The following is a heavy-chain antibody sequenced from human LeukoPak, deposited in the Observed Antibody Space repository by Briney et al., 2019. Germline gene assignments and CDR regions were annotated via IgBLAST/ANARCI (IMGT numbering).Heavy chain of an antibody. V-gene: IGHV3-9*01. CDR1: GFTFDDYA. D-gene: IGHD4-17*01. Sequence: SLRLSCTASGFTFDDYAMHWVRQAPGKGLEWVSGISWNSGSIAYGDSVRGRFTISRDNSKSTLYLQMNSLRVEDTAVYYCARPTTMTTSIFGAFDIRGQGTMVTVSS. CDR2: ISWNSGSI. J-gene: IGHJ3*02. CDR3: ARPTTMTTSIFGAFDI.